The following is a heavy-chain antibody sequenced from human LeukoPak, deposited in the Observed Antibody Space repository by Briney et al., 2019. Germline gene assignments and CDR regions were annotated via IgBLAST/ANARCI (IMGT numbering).Heavy chain of an antibody. J-gene: IGHJ4*02. CDR3: ARLRGPNCSGGSCYDY. CDR2: MNPNSGNT. D-gene: IGHD2-15*01. V-gene: IGHV1-8*03. CDR1: GYTFTSYD. Sequence: GASVKLSCKASGYTFTSYDINWVRQATGQGLEWMGWMNPNSGNTGYAQKLQGRVTITRNTSISTAYMELSSLRSDDTAVYYCARLRGPNCSGGSCYDYWGQGTLVTVSS.